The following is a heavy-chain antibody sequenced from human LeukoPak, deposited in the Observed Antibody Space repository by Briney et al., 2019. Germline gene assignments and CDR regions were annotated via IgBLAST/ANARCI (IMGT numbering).Heavy chain of an antibody. Sequence: GGPLRLSCAASGFTFSSYCMSWVRQAPGKGLEWVANIKQDGSEKYYVDSVKGRFTISRDNAKNSLYLQMNSLRAEDTAVYYCARDHTTMIVVALGNYDYWGQGTLVTVFS. CDR3: ARDHTTMIVVALGNYDY. V-gene: IGHV3-7*01. J-gene: IGHJ4*02. CDR2: IKQDGSEK. D-gene: IGHD3-22*01. CDR1: GFTFSSYC.